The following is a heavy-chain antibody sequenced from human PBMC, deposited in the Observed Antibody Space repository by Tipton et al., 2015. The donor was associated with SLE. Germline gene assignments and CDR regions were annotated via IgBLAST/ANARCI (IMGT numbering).Heavy chain of an antibody. J-gene: IGHJ4*02. CDR2: IYYSGST. CDR3: ARPSDLYCSSTSCYTGGFDY. CDR1: GGSISSSSYY. Sequence: TLSLTCTVSGGSISSSSYYWGWIRQPPGKGLEWIGSIYYSGSTYYNPSLKSRVTISVDTSKNQFSLKLSSVTAADTAVYYCARPSDLYCSSTSCYTGGFDYWGQGTLVTVSS. V-gene: IGHV4-39*01. D-gene: IGHD2-2*02.